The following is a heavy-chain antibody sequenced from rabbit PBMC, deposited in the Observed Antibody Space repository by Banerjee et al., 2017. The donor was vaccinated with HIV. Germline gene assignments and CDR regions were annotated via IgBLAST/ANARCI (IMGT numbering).Heavy chain of an antibody. Sequence: CWVRQAPVKGLEWTACINAGNGNNTCYASGAKGRFTISKTSSTTVTLQMTSLTAADTATYFCARDLAGVIGWNFNLWGPGTLVTVS. V-gene: IGHV1S40*01. CDR3: ARDLAGVIGWNFNL. D-gene: IGHD4-1*01. CDR2: INAGNGNNT. J-gene: IGHJ4*01.